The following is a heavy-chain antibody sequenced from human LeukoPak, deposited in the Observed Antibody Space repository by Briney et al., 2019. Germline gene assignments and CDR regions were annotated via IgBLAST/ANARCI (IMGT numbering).Heavy chain of an antibody. CDR1: GYTFTGYY. Sequence: ASVKVSCKASGYTFTGYYMDWVRQAPGQGLEWMGWINPNSGGTNYAQKFQGRVTMTRDTSTSTAYMELSRLRSDDTAVYYCARDSSSWYNQDYWGQGTLVTVSS. D-gene: IGHD6-13*01. CDR3: ARDSSSWYNQDY. J-gene: IGHJ4*02. CDR2: INPNSGGT. V-gene: IGHV1-2*02.